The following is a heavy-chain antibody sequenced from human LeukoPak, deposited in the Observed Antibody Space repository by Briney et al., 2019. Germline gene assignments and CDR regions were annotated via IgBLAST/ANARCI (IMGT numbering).Heavy chain of an antibody. CDR3: ARDHNYYGTGSYSLH. CDR1: GFIVSSNY. CDR2: IYSGGST. J-gene: IGHJ1*01. V-gene: IGHV3-53*01. Sequence: GGCLRLSCAASGFIVSSNYMSSVRQAPGKGLEWVSVIYSGGSTYYADSVKGRFTISRDNSKNTLYLQLNSVRAEDTAVYYSARDHNYYGTGSYSLHWGQGTLVTVSS. D-gene: IGHD3-10*01.